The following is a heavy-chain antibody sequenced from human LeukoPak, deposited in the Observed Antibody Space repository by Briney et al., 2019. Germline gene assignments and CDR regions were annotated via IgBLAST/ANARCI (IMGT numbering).Heavy chain of an antibody. D-gene: IGHD3-10*01. CDR2: INHSGST. CDR1: GGSFSAYY. Sequence: SETLSLTCAVSGGSFSAYYWSWIRQSPVKGLEWIGQINHSGSTNYNPSLKSRVTILLDTSKNQFSLNLSSVTAADTAVYYCARRPRGVIIKTWFDSWGQGTLVTVSS. J-gene: IGHJ5*01. V-gene: IGHV4-34*01. CDR3: ARRPRGVIIKTWFDS.